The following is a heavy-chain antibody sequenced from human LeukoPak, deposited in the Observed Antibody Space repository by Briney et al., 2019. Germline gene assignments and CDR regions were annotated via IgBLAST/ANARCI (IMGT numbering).Heavy chain of an antibody. CDR1: GFTFSSYG. CDR3: ARQHCSGGDCYFFD. CDR2: IWYDGNNK. J-gene: IGHJ4*02. D-gene: IGHD2-15*01. Sequence: GRSLRLSCAASGFTFSSYGMHWFRQAPGKGLEWVALIWYDGNNKYYADSVKGRFTISRDNSKNTLYLQLNSLRAEDTAVYYCARQHCSGGDCYFFDWGQGTLVTVSS. V-gene: IGHV3-33*01.